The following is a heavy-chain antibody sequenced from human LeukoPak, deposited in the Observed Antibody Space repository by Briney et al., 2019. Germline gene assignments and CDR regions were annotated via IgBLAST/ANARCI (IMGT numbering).Heavy chain of an antibody. CDR2: ISWNSGSI. V-gene: IGHV3-9*01. CDR3: AKGGQGDSSGYLDY. CDR1: GFTFSSYA. J-gene: IGHJ4*02. D-gene: IGHD3-22*01. Sequence: GGSLRLSCAASGFTFSSYAMSWVRQAPGKGLEWVSGISWNSGSIGYADSVKGRFTISRDNAKNSLYLQMNSLRAEDTALYYCAKGGQGDSSGYLDYWGQGTLVTVSS.